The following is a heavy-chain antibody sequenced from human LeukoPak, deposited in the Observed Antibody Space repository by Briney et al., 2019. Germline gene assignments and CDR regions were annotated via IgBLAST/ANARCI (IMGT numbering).Heavy chain of an antibody. Sequence: SETLSLTCTVSIGSIGGSSFSWGWVRQPPWKGREWIGNIHYKGTTYLNPSLRSRVTISVDTPKNQSALNMISMTAADTGVYHCARLDPTGGDDYWGQGTPVTVSS. CDR2: IHYKGTT. J-gene: IGHJ4*02. D-gene: IGHD7-27*01. V-gene: IGHV4-39*01. CDR3: ARLDPTGGDDY. CDR1: IGSIGGSSFS.